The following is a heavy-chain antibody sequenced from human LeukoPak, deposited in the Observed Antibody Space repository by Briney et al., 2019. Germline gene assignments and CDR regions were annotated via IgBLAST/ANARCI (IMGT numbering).Heavy chain of an antibody. CDR1: GGSISSYY. V-gene: IGHV4-59*01. CDR3: ARLTQLVK. D-gene: IGHD6-13*01. CDR2: IYYSGST. J-gene: IGHJ4*02. Sequence: PSETLSLTCTLSGGSISSYYWSSIRQPPQKGLERIGYIYYSGSTNYNPSLKSRVTISVDTSKNQFSLKLSSMTAADTAVYYCARLTQLVKWGQGTLVTVSS.